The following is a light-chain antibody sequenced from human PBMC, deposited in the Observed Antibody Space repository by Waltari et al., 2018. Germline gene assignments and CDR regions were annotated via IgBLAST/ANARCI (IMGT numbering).Light chain of an antibody. Sequence: IVMTQSPATLSVSPGERATLSCRASQSVSTNLAWYQQKPGQAPRLLIYGASARATVVPARFSGSGSGTEFTLTISSLQSEDFAVYYCQQYNNWPPLFTFGPGTKVDI. J-gene: IGKJ3*01. CDR2: GAS. V-gene: IGKV3-15*01. CDR3: QQYNNWPPLFT. CDR1: QSVSTN.